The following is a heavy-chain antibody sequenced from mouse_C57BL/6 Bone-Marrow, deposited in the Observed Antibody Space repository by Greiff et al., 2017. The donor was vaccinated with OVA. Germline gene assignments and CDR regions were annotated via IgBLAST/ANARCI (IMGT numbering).Heavy chain of an antibody. CDR3: ARRGYDYSSWFAY. J-gene: IGHJ3*01. Sequence: EVQRVESGPELVKPGASVKIPCKASGYTFTDYNMDWVKQSHGKSLEWIGDINPNNGGTIYNQKFKGKATLTVDKSSSTAYMELRSLTSEDTAVYYCARRGYDYSSWFAYWGQGTLVTVSA. CDR2: INPNNGGT. CDR1: GYTFTDYN. D-gene: IGHD2-4*01. V-gene: IGHV1-18*01.